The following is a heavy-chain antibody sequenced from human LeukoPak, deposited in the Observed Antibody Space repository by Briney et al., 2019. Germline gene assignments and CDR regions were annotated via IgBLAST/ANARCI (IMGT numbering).Heavy chain of an antibody. V-gene: IGHV4-39*07. Sequence: SETLSLTCTVSGGSISSSSYYWGWIRQPPGKGLEWIGNIYHSGNTHYNPSLKSRVSISVDTSKNQFSLKLSSVTAADTAVYYCARAPYYYDSSGHSYYYYMDVWGKGTTVTVSS. CDR2: IYHSGNT. CDR1: GGSISSSSYY. CDR3: ARAPYYYDSSGHSYYYYMDV. D-gene: IGHD3-22*01. J-gene: IGHJ6*03.